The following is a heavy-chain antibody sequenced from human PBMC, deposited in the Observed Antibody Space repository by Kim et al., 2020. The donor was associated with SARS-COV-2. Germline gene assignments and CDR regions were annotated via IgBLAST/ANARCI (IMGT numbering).Heavy chain of an antibody. Sequence: SVKVSCKASGGTFSSYAISWVRQAPGQGLEWMGRIIPILGIANYAQKFQGRVTITADKSTSTAYMELSSLRSEDTAVYYCARGYYDILTGYLAGGWFDPWGQGTLVTVSS. CDR1: GGTFSSYA. CDR2: IIPILGIA. D-gene: IGHD3-9*01. CDR3: ARGYYDILTGYLAGGWFDP. J-gene: IGHJ5*02. V-gene: IGHV1-69*04.